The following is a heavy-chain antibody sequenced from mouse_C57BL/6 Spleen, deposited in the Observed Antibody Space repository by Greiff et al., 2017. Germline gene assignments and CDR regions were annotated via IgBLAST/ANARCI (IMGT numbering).Heavy chain of an antibody. J-gene: IGHJ4*01. D-gene: IGHD1-1*01. CDR3: AKVGDDAMAG. CDR1: GYTFTSYG. V-gene: IGHV1-81*01. CDR2: IYPRSGDT. Sequence: QVQLQQSGAELARPGASVTLSCKASGYTFTSYGISWVKQRTGQGLEWIGEIYPRSGDTYYNEKFKGKATLTADKSSSTAYLELRSLTSGGSAVYLCAKVGDDAMAGGGQGTSVAVSS.